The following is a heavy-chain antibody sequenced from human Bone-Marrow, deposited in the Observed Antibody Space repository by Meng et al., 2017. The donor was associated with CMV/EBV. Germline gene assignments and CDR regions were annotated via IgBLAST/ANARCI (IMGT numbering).Heavy chain of an antibody. J-gene: IGHJ4*02. CDR2: VSVYNGNT. V-gene: IGHV1-18*01. CDR1: GYTFTTYG. Sequence: ASVKVSCKASGYTFTTYGISWVRQAPGQGLEWVGWVSVYNGNTEYAQKLQGRVTMTTDTSTTTAYMERKSLGSDDTAVYYCASGLLLYASLWGQGTPVTGSS. CDR3: ASGLLLYASL. D-gene: IGHD2-2*02.